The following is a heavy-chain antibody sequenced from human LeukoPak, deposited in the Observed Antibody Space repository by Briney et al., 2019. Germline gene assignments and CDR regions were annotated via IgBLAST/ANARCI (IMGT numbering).Heavy chain of an antibody. CDR3: AKAGIVVVPAALGDY. Sequence: GGSLRLSCAASGFTFSSYGMHWVRQAPGKGLGWVAFIRYDGSNKYYADSVKGRFTISRDNSKNTLYLQMNSLRAEDTAVYYCAKAGIVVVPAALGDYWGQGTLVTVSS. D-gene: IGHD2-2*01. CDR2: IRYDGSNK. V-gene: IGHV3-30*02. J-gene: IGHJ4*02. CDR1: GFTFSSYG.